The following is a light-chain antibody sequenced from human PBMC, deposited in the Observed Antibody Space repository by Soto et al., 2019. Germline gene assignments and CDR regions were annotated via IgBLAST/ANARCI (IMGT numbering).Light chain of an antibody. CDR1: QSVGSD. CDR3: QQYGNSPIT. J-gene: IGKJ5*01. V-gene: IGKV3-20*01. Sequence: EIVMTQSPATLSVSPGERATLSCRASQSVGSDLAWYQQKPGQAPRLLIYGASSRATGIPDRFSGSGSGTDFTLTISRLGPEDFAVYYCQQYGNSPITFGQGTRLEIK. CDR2: GAS.